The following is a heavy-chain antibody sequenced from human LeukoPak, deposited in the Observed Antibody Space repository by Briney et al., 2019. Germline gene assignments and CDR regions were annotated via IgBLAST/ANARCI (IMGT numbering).Heavy chain of an antibody. J-gene: IGHJ6*03. D-gene: IGHD2/OR15-2a*01. V-gene: IGHV1-2*02. CDR2: INPNSGGT. CDR1: GYTFTGYY. CDR3: ARDANSMLGRYYYYYMDV. Sequence: ASVKVSCKASGYTFTGYYMHWVRQVPGQGLEWMGWINPNSGGTNYAQKFQGRVTMTRDTSISTAYMELSRLRSDDTAVYYCARDANSMLGRYYYYYMDVWGKGTTVTVSS.